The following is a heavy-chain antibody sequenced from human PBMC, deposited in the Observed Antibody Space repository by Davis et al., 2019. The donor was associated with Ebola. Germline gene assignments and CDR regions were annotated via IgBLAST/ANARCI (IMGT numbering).Heavy chain of an antibody. V-gene: IGHV1-46*01. D-gene: IGHD2-15*01. Sequence: ASVKVSCKASGYTFTSYYMHWVRQAPGQGLEWMGIINPSGGSTSYAQKLQGRVTMTTDTSTSTAYMELRSLRSDDTAVYYCARTEGYCSGGSCYSVDYWGQGTLVTVSS. J-gene: IGHJ4*02. CDR1: GYTFTSYY. CDR3: ARTEGYCSGGSCYSVDY. CDR2: INPSGGST.